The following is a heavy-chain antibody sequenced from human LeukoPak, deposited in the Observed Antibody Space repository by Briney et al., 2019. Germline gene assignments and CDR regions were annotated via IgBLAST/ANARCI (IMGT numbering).Heavy chain of an antibody. CDR1: GYTFTSYG. Sequence: ASVKVSCKASGYTFTSYGISWVRQAPGQGLEWMGWINPNSGGTNYAQKFQGRVTMTRDTSISTAYMELSRLRSDDPAVYYCARGKGYYYDSSGYYYGNDWGQGTLVTVSS. D-gene: IGHD3-22*01. J-gene: IGHJ4*02. CDR2: INPNSGGT. CDR3: ARGKGYYYDSSGYYYGND. V-gene: IGHV1-2*02.